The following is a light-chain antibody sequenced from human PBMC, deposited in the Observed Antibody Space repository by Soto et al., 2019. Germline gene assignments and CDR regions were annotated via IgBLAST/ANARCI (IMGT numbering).Light chain of an antibody. CDR3: QQYDNRLT. J-gene: IGKJ4*01. V-gene: IGKV1-33*01. Sequence: DIQMTQSPSSLSASVGDRVTISCQASQDIRSSLNWYQQKAGKAPKLLIYDASNLETGVPSRFSERGSGTDFTLTISSLQPEDTATYYCQQYDNRLTFGGGTKVDI. CDR2: DAS. CDR1: QDIRSS.